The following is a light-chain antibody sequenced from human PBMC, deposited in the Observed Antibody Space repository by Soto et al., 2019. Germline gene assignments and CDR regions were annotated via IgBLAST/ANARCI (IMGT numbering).Light chain of an antibody. CDR2: GAS. CDR1: QSVSSNY. J-gene: IGKJ1*01. V-gene: IGKV3-20*01. Sequence: EIVLTQSPGTLSLSPGERATLSCRASQSVSSNYLAWYQQKPGQAPRLLIHGASSRATGIPDRFSGSGSGTDFTLTISRLEPEDFAVFFCQHYDSSPPTFGQGTKVEIK. CDR3: QHYDSSPPT.